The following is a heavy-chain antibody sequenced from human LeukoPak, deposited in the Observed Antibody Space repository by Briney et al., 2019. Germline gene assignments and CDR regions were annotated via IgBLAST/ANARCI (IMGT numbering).Heavy chain of an antibody. J-gene: IGHJ4*02. Sequence: PGGSLRLSCAASEFSVGSNYMTWVRQAPGKGLEWVSAISGSGGSTYYADSVKGRFTISRDNSKNTLYLQMNSLRAEDTAVYYCAKVRVNGDYDRNPPDYWGQGTLVTVSS. V-gene: IGHV3-23*01. D-gene: IGHD4-17*01. CDR2: ISGSGGST. CDR3: AKVRVNGDYDRNPPDY. CDR1: EFSVGSNY.